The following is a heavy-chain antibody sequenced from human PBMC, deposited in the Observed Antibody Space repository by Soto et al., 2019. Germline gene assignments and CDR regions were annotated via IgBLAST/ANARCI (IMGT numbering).Heavy chain of an antibody. J-gene: IGHJ4*02. CDR2: IYWDDDN. Sequence: QITLKESGPTLVKPTQTLTLTCSFSGFSLTTSGVGVGVGWIRQPPGKALEWLALIYWDDDNRYSPSLKNRLTITKDTPKNQVVLTMTNMDPVDTATYYCAHASTHYSCGWFQYWGQGTLVTVSS. CDR3: AHASTHYSCGWFQY. V-gene: IGHV2-5*02. CDR1: GFSLTTSGVGVG. D-gene: IGHD6-19*01.